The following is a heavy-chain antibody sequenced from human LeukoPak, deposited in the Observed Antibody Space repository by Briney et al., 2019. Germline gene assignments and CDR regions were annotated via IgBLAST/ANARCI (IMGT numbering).Heavy chain of an antibody. V-gene: IGHV3-21*01. CDR3: ARDQGGYCSGGSCYVY. CDR1: GFTLSSYS. CDR2: ISSSSSYI. D-gene: IGHD2-15*01. J-gene: IGHJ4*02. Sequence: GGSLRLSCAASGFTLSSYSMNWVRQAPGKGLEWVSSISSSSSYIYYADSVKGRFTISRDNAENSLYLQMNSLRAEDTAVYYCARDQGGYCSGGSCYVYWGQGTLVTVSS.